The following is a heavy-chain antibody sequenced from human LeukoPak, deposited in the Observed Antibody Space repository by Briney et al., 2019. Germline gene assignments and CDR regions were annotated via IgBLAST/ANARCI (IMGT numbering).Heavy chain of an antibody. Sequence: GGSLRLSCAASGFTFSSYAMSWLRQAPGKGLEWVSAISGSGGSTYYADSVKARFTISRDNSKNTLYLQMNSLRAEDTDVYYCAKGVIVVVVPAAIDYWGQGTMVTVSS. D-gene: IGHD2-15*01. CDR2: ISGSGGST. V-gene: IGHV3-23*01. CDR1: GFTFSSYA. J-gene: IGHJ4*02. CDR3: AKGVIVVVVPAAIDY.